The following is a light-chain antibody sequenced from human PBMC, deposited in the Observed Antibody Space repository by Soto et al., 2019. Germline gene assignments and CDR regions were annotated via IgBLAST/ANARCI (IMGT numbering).Light chain of an antibody. V-gene: IGLV2-14*03. CDR2: DVS. CDR3: SSYTISNTRQIV. Sequence: QSALTQPASVSGSPGQSITISCTGTSSDVGGYNYVSWYQHHPGKAPKLMIFDVSNRPSGVSNRFSGSKSGNTASLTISGLQPEDAADYYCSSYTISNTRQIVFGTGTKVTV. J-gene: IGLJ1*01. CDR1: SSDVGGYNY.